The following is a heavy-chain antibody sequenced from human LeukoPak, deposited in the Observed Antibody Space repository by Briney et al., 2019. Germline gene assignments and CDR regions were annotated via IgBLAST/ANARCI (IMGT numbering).Heavy chain of an antibody. Sequence: SETLSLTCTVSGGSISSSSYYWGWIRQPPGKGREWMGSIYYSGSTYYNPSLKSRVTISVDTSKNQFSLKLSSVTAADTAVYYCARQGYYDFWSGQHDYWGQGTLVTVSS. CDR3: ARQGYYDFWSGQHDY. CDR2: IYYSGST. J-gene: IGHJ4*02. CDR1: GGSISSSSYY. V-gene: IGHV4-39*01. D-gene: IGHD3-3*01.